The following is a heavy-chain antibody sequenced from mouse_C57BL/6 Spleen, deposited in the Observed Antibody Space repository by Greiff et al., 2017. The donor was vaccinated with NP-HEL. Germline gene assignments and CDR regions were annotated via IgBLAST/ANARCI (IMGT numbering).Heavy chain of an antibody. CDR3: ARSGGAMDY. J-gene: IGHJ4*01. V-gene: IGHV1-82*01. CDR1: GYAFSSSW. Sequence: VKLQQSGPELVKPGASVKISCKASGYAFSSSWMNWVKQRPGKGLEWIGRIYPGDGDTKYNGKFKGKATLTADKSSSTAYMQLSSLTSEDSAVYFCARSGGAMDYWGQGTSVTVSS. CDR2: IYPGDGDT.